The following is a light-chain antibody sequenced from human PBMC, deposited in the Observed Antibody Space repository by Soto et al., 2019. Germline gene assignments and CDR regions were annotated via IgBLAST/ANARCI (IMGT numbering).Light chain of an antibody. Sequence: EVVLTQSPATLSLSPGERATXSXXASQSIRTSLAWYQQKPGQAPRLVIFDASNRANGVPARFGGSGSGTDFTLTINSLEPEDFAVYYCQQRNVWPPITFGQGTRLEIK. J-gene: IGKJ5*01. CDR2: DAS. CDR1: QSIRTS. V-gene: IGKV3-11*01. CDR3: QQRNVWPPIT.